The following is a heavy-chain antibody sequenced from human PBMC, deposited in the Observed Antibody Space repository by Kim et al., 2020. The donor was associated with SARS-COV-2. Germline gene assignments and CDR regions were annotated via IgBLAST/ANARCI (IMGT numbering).Heavy chain of an antibody. CDR1: GFTFDDYA. V-gene: IGHV3-9*01. CDR2: ISWNSGSI. Sequence: GGSLRLSCAASGFTFDDYAMHWVRQAPGKGLEWVSGISWNSGSIGYADSVKGRFTISRDNAKNSLYLQMNSLRAEDTALYYCAKDAVSSSWANYYYYGMDVWGQGTTVTVSS. D-gene: IGHD6-13*01. J-gene: IGHJ6*02. CDR3: AKDAVSSSWANYYYYGMDV.